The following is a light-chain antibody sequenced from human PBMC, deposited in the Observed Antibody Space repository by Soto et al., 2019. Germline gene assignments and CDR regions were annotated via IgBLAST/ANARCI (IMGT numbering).Light chain of an antibody. CDR3: QKYDSAQWT. Sequence: DIQMTQSPSSLSASVGDRVIITCRASQGMGNYLAWYQQKPGRLPQLLIYDASFLEPGVPSRFRGSGSGTDFTIIINSLQPEDAATYYCQKYDSAQWTFGQGTKVESK. CDR2: DAS. CDR1: QGMGNY. J-gene: IGKJ1*01. V-gene: IGKV1-27*01.